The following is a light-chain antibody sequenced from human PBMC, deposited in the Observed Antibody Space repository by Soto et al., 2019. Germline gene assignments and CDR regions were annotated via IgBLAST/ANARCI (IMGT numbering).Light chain of an antibody. CDR3: SSYTSNNFYV. Sequence: QSVLTQPASVSGSPGRSITISCTGTSSDFGGYNYISWYQHNPGKAPQFMIYEVSSRPSGVSSRFSGSKSGNTASLTISGLQAEYEADYYCSSYTSNNFYVFGLGTKLTVL. J-gene: IGLJ1*01. CDR2: EVS. CDR1: SSDFGGYNY. V-gene: IGLV2-14*01.